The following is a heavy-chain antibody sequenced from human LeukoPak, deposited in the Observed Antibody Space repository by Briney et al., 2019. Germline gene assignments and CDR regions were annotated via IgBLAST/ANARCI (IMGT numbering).Heavy chain of an antibody. Sequence: SETLSLTCTVSGGSISHYYWSWIRQPPGKGLEWIGYIYYSGTTNYNPSLKSRVTTSVDTSKNEFSLKLSSVTAADTAVYYCARWSDCGGDCHILDHWGQGILVTVAS. CDR2: IYYSGTT. V-gene: IGHV4-59*01. CDR3: ARWSDCGGDCHILDH. J-gene: IGHJ4*02. D-gene: IGHD2-21*02. CDR1: GGSISHYY.